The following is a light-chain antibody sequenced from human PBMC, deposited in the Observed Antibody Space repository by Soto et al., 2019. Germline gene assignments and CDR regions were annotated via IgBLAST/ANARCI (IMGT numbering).Light chain of an antibody. CDR3: QHYKSYPWT. CDR2: KAS. V-gene: IGKV1-5*03. CDR1: QSVSSW. J-gene: IGKJ1*01. Sequence: DIQMTQPPSTLSASVGDRVTITCRASQSVSSWLAWYQQKPGKAPTLLMYKASSLESGVPSRFSGSGSETEFTLTISSLQPDDFATYYCQHYKSYPWTFGQGTKVGI.